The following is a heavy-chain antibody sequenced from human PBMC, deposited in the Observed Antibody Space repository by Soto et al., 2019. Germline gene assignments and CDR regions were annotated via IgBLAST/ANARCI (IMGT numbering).Heavy chain of an antibody. D-gene: IGHD4-17*01. Sequence: QVQLQESGPGLVKPSQTLSLTCTVSGGSISSGDYYWSWIRQPPGKGLEWIGYIYYSGSTYYNPSLNLLVTISVDTSKNQFSLKLSSVTAADTAVYYCARGPKWTTVVMGAYYYGMDVWGQGTTVTVSS. J-gene: IGHJ6*02. CDR1: GGSISSGDYY. V-gene: IGHV4-30-4*01. CDR3: ARGPKWTTVVMGAYYYGMDV. CDR2: IYYSGST.